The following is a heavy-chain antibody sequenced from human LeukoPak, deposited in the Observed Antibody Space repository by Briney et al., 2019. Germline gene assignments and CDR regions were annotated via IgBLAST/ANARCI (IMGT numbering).Heavy chain of an antibody. V-gene: IGHV3-21*01. D-gene: IGHD3-10*01. CDR3: ASYRGPRSYYMPLY. J-gene: IGHJ4*02. CDR2: ISSSSSYI. Sequence: GGSLRLSCAASGFTFSSYSMNWVRQAPGKGLEWVSSISSSSSYIYYADSVKGRFTISRDNAKNSLYLQMNSLRAEDTAVYYCASYRGPRSYYMPLYWGQGTLVTVSS. CDR1: GFTFSSYS.